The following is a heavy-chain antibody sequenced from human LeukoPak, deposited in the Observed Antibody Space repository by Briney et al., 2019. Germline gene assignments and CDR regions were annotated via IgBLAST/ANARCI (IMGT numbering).Heavy chain of an antibody. CDR1: GLTFDDYG. J-gene: IGHJ4*02. CDR3: ARNLPVRNDGWPLFDY. V-gene: IGHV3-11*01. Sequence: GGSLRLSCAASGLTFDDYGMSWVRQAPGKGLEWISYISSSGETIYYADSMKGRFTISRDNAKNSLYLHINSLSAEDTAVYYCARNLPVRNDGWPLFDYWGQGTLVTVSS. CDR2: ISSSGETI. D-gene: IGHD1-1*01.